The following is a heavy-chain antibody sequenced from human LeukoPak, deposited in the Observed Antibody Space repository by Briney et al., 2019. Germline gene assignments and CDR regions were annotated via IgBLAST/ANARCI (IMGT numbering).Heavy chain of an antibody. D-gene: IGHD5-18*01. CDR1: GFTFYDFA. V-gene: IGHV3-9*01. Sequence: PGGSLRLSCAASGFTFYDFALHWVRQAPGKGLEWVSGNSWNSGDIGYADSVKGRFTISRDNAKNSLYLQMNSLRAEDTALYYCAKLYGYSYGYIDFWGQGTLVTVSS. CDR3: AKLYGYSYGYIDF. J-gene: IGHJ4*02. CDR2: NSWNSGDI.